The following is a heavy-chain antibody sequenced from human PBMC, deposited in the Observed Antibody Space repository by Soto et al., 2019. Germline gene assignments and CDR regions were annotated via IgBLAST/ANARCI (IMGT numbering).Heavy chain of an antibody. CDR3: AKDWASFDTAMVY. V-gene: IGHV3-23*01. CDR1: GFTFSSYA. J-gene: IGHJ4*02. CDR2: ISGSGGST. Sequence: GGTLRLSCAASGFTFSSYAMSWVRQAPGKGLEWVSAISGSGGSTYYADSVKGRFTISRDNSKNTLYLQMNSLRAEDTAVYYCAKDWASFDTAMVYCGQGTLVTVSS. D-gene: IGHD5-18*01.